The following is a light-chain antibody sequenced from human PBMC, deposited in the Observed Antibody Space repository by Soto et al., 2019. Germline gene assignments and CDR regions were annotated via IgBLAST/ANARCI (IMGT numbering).Light chain of an antibody. CDR2: EVS. V-gene: IGLV2-14*01. CDR1: SNDVGAYNF. Sequence: QSALTQPASVSGSPGQSITISCTGSSNDVGAYNFVSWYQHHPGRAPKLMIYEVSNRPSGVSNRFSGSKSGNTASLSISGLQTADEADYYCTSYTTNLTVLFGGGTKVTVL. CDR3: TSYTTNLTVL. J-gene: IGLJ2*01.